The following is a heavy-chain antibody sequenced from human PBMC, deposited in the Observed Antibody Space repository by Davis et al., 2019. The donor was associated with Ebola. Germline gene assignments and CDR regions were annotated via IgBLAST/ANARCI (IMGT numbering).Heavy chain of an antibody. CDR1: GVSIIDHY. J-gene: IGHJ4*02. CDR3: ARGGSPAMFKGVDE. V-gene: IGHV4-59*11. CDR2: IDYRGRS. Sequence: PSETLSLTCTVSGVSIIDHYWSCIRQSPGKGLEWIGYIDYRGRSTYKPSLRSRITMSVDTSKNQFSLKFKSITAADTAVYYCARGGSPAMFKGVDEWGQGTLVTVAS. D-gene: IGHD2-2*01.